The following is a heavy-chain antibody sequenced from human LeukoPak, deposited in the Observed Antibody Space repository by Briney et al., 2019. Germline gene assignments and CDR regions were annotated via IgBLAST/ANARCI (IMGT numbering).Heavy chain of an antibody. Sequence: GSLRLSCAASGFTFSSYGLHWVRQAPGKGLEWVAVIWYDGSNKYYADSVKGRFTISRDNSKNTLYLQMNSLRAEDTAVYYCARGWDGYTFDYWGQGTLVTVSS. CDR1: GFTFSSYG. CDR3: ARGWDGYTFDY. J-gene: IGHJ4*02. CDR2: IWYDGSNK. V-gene: IGHV3-33*01. D-gene: IGHD5-24*01.